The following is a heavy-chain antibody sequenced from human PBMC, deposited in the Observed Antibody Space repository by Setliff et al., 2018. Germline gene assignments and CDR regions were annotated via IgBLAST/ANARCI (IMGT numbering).Heavy chain of an antibody. V-gene: IGHV4-31*03. CDR1: GGSISSSSYY. Sequence: SETLSLTCTVSGGSISSSSYYWGWIRQHPGKGLEWIGYIYYSGSTYYNPSLKSRVTISVDTSKNQFSLKLSSVTAADTAVYYCARDPLTTTVRHAFDIWGQGTMVTVSS. D-gene: IGHD4-4*01. CDR3: ARDPLTTTVRHAFDI. J-gene: IGHJ3*02. CDR2: IYYSGST.